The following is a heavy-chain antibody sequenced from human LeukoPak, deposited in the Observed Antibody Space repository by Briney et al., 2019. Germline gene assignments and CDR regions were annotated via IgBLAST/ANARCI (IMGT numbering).Heavy chain of an antibody. V-gene: IGHV3-15*01. CDR3: TTDPREGYSSGWPFGY. Sequence: GGSLRLSCAASGFTFSNAWMSWVRQAPGKGLEWVGRIKSKTDGGTTDYAAPVIGRFTISRDDSKNTLYLQMNSLKTEDTAVYYCTTDPREGYSSGWPFGYWGQGTLVTVSS. D-gene: IGHD6-19*01. CDR1: GFTFSNAW. CDR2: IKSKTDGGTT. J-gene: IGHJ4*02.